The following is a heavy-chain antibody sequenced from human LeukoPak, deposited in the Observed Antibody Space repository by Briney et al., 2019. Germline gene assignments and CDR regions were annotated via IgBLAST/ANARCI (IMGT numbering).Heavy chain of an antibody. Sequence: PGGSLRLPCAASGFTFSSYSMNWVRQAPGKGLEWVSSISSSRSYIYYADSVKGRFTISRDNAKNSLYLQMNSLRAEDTAVYYCARDQGSGWYYFDYWGQGTLVTVSS. CDR2: ISSSRSYI. CDR1: GFTFSSYS. V-gene: IGHV3-21*01. J-gene: IGHJ4*02. CDR3: ARDQGSGWYYFDY. D-gene: IGHD6-19*01.